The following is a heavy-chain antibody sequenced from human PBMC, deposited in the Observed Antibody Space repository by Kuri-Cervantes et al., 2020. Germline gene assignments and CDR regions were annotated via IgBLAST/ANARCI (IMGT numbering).Heavy chain of an antibody. CDR1: GFTFSSYS. D-gene: IGHD3-10*01. CDR3: ARGDAWSGDY. V-gene: IGHV3-21*01. CDR2: ISSSSSYI. Sequence: GESLKISCAASGFTFSSYSMNWVRQAPGKGLEWVSSISSSSSYIYYADSVKGRFTVSRDNAKNSLYLQMNSLRVEDTAVYYCARGDAWSGDYWGQGTLVTVSS. J-gene: IGHJ4*02.